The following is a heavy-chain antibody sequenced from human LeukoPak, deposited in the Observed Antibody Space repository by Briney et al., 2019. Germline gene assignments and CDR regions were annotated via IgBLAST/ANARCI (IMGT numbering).Heavy chain of an antibody. J-gene: IGHJ5*02. Sequence: GGSLRLSCAASGFTFDDYGMSWVRQAPGKGLEWVSGINWNGGSTGYADSVKGRFTISRDNAKNSLYLQMNSLRAEDTALYYCARGMTTVIDFNWFDHWGQGTLVTVSS. D-gene: IGHD4-17*01. CDR3: ARGMTTVIDFNWFDH. CDR1: GFTFDDYG. CDR2: INWNGGST. V-gene: IGHV3-20*04.